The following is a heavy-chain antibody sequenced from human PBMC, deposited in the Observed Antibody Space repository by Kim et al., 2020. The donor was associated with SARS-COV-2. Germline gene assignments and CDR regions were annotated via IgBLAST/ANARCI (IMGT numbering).Heavy chain of an antibody. Sequence: SVKVSCKASGFTFTSSAVQWVRQARGQRLEWIGWIVVGSGNTNYAQKFQERVTITRDMSTSTAYMELSSLRSEDTAVYYCAADQRYSSSWYERDYYYYYGMDVWGQGTTVTVSS. CDR1: GFTFTSSA. J-gene: IGHJ6*02. D-gene: IGHD6-13*01. CDR2: IVVGSGNT. V-gene: IGHV1-58*01. CDR3: AADQRYSSSWYERDYYYYYGMDV.